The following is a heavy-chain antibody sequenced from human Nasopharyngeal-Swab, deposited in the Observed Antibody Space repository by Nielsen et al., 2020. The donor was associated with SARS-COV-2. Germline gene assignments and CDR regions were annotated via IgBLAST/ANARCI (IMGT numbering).Heavy chain of an antibody. V-gene: IGHV3-48*01. J-gene: IGHJ5*02. CDR2: ITTSSSTI. D-gene: IGHD6-19*01. CDR3: AKEGIAVAAGSWFDP. CDR1: GFTLSSYS. Sequence: GESLKISCAASGFTLSSYSMTWVRQAPGKGLEWVSYITTSSSTIYYADSVKGRFTISRDNSKNTLYLQMNSLRAEDTAVYYCAKEGIAVAAGSWFDPWGQGTLVTVSS.